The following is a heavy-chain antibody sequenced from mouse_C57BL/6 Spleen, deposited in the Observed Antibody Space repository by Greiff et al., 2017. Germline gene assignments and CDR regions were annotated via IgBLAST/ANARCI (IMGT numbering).Heavy chain of an antibody. J-gene: IGHJ1*03. CDR2: IDPSDSET. Sequence: QVQLQQPGAELVRPGSSVKLSCKASGYTFTSYWMHWVKQRPIQGLEWIGNIDPSDSETYYNQKFKDKATLTVDKSSSTAYMQLSSLTSEGSAVYYCARESSSYVGWYFDVWGTGTTVTVSS. CDR1: GYTFTSYW. CDR3: ARESSSYVGWYFDV. D-gene: IGHD1-1*01. V-gene: IGHV1-52*01.